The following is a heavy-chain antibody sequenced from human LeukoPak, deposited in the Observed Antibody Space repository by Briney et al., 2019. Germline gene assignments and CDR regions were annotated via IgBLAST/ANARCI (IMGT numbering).Heavy chain of an antibody. CDR3: HNSGSYPRYYYYGMDV. J-gene: IGHJ6*02. D-gene: IGHD1-26*01. CDR1: GYTFTTFG. CDR2: IIPIFGTA. V-gene: IGHV1-69*13. Sequence: ASVKVSCKGSGYTFTTFGISWVRQAPGQGLEWMGGIIPIFGTANYAQKFQGRVTITADESTSTAYMELSSLRSEDTAVYYCHNSGSYPRYYYYGMDVWGQGTTVTVSS.